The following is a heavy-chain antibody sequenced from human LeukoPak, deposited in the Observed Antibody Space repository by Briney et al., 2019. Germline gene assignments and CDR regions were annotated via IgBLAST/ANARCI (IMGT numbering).Heavy chain of an antibody. J-gene: IGHJ4*02. CDR3: ATFAMVRGTYYFDY. D-gene: IGHD3-10*01. Sequence: ASVKVSCKASGYTFTGYYMHWVRQAPGQGLEWMGWINPNSGGTNYAQKFQGRVTMTRDTSISTAYMELSSLRSEDTAVYYCATFAMVRGTYYFDYWGQGTLVTVSS. CDR2: INPNSGGT. V-gene: IGHV1-2*02. CDR1: GYTFTGYY.